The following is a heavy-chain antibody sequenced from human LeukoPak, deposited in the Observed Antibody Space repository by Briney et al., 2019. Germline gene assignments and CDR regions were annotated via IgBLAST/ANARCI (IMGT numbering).Heavy chain of an antibody. CDR2: INPNSGDT. V-gene: IGHV1-2*06. CDR1: GYTFTGYY. CDR3: GTAFGVMNLDY. J-gene: IGHJ4*02. Sequence: GASVKVSCKASGYTFTGYYMHWVRQAPGQGLEWMGQINPNSGDTNYAQKFQGRVTMTRDTSISTAYMELSRLRSDDTAVYFCGTAFGVMNLDYWGQGTLVTVSS. D-gene: IGHD3-3*01.